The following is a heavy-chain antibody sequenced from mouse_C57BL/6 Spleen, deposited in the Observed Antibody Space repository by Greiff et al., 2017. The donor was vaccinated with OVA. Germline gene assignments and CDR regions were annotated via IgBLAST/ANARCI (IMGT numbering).Heavy chain of an antibody. J-gene: IGHJ3*01. D-gene: IGHD2-3*01. CDR1: GYAFSSSW. CDR3: ARWDGPFAY. Sequence: LVKPGASVKISCKASGYAFSSSWMNWVKQRPGKGLEWIGRIYPGDGDTNYNGKFKGKATLTADKSSSTAYMQLSSLTSEDSAVYFCARWDGPFAYWGQGTLVTVSA. CDR2: IYPGDGDT. V-gene: IGHV1-82*01.